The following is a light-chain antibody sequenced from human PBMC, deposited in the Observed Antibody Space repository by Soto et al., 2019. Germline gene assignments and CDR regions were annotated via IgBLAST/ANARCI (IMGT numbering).Light chain of an antibody. Sequence: QSALTQPASVSGSPGQSITISCTGTSSDVGGYIYVSWYHQHPGKAPKLMIYDVSNRPSGVSNRFSGSKSGNTASLTISGLQAEDEADYYCSSYTSSSTLMVFGGGTKLTVL. J-gene: IGLJ2*01. CDR2: DVS. CDR3: SSYTSSSTLMV. CDR1: SSDVGGYIY. V-gene: IGLV2-14*01.